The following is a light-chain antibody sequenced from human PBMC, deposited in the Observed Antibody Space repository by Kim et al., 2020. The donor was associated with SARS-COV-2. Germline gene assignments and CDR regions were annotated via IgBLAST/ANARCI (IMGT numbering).Light chain of an antibody. CDR3: QQSNIFPIT. CDR1: QAISRW. V-gene: IGKV1-12*01. Sequence: DIQMTQSPSSVSASVGGTVTITCRASQAISRWLAWYQQKPGNPPRLLIYGASNLQTGVPSRFSGSGSGTDFSLTISSLQPEDFASYYCQQSNIFPITFGQGTRLEIK. J-gene: IGKJ5*01. CDR2: GAS.